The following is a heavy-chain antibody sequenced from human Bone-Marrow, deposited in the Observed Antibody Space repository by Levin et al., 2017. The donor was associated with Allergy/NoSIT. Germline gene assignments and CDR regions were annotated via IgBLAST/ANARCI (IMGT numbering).Heavy chain of an antibody. CDR1: GGSISSGSYY. D-gene: IGHD3-10*01. V-gene: IGHV4-61*02. J-gene: IGHJ5*02. CDR2: INISGST. Sequence: RPSETLSLTCTVSGGSISSGSYYWSWIRQPAGKGLQCIGRINISGSTTYNPSLRGRVTISVDTSKNQFSLKLSSVTAADTAVYYCALSLVRGGVRFDPWGQGTLVTVSS. CDR3: ALSLVRGGVRFDP.